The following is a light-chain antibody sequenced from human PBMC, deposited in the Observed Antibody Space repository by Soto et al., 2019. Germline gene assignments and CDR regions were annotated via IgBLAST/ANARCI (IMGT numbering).Light chain of an antibody. Sequence: DIQMPQSSSSLSASVGDRVTISCRTSQTIDNYLNWYQQKRGKAPQLLISAASTLQSGVSSRFSGSGSGTDFTLTISSLRPEDYATYYCHQTYNTLYTFGQGTKVDIK. CDR1: QTIDNY. CDR2: AAS. CDR3: HQTYNTLYT. J-gene: IGKJ2*01. V-gene: IGKV1-39*01.